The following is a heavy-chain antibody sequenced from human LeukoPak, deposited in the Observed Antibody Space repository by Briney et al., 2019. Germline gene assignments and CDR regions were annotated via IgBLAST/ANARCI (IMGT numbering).Heavy chain of an antibody. J-gene: IGHJ3*02. Sequence: PGGSLRLSCAASGFTFSSYWMHWVRQAPGKGLVWVSRINSDGSSTSYADSVKGRFTISRDNAKNTLYLQMNSLRAEDTAVYYCASADGYCSGGSCFLDAFDIWGQGTMVTVSS. CDR1: GFTFSSYW. CDR3: ASADGYCSGGSCFLDAFDI. V-gene: IGHV3-74*01. CDR2: INSDGSST. D-gene: IGHD2-15*01.